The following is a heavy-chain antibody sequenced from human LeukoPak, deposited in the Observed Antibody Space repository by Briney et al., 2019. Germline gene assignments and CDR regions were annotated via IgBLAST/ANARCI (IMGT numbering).Heavy chain of an antibody. CDR2: IHTSGST. J-gene: IGHJ5*02. Sequence: SETLSLTCTVSGGSISSGSYYWSWIRQPAGKGLEWIGRIHTSGSTNYNPSLKSRVTISVDTSKNQFSLKLSSVTAADTAVYYCARAGDCSSTSCYREGWFDPWGQGTLVTVSS. CDR1: GGSISSGSYY. V-gene: IGHV4-61*02. D-gene: IGHD2-2*02. CDR3: ARAGDCSSTSCYREGWFDP.